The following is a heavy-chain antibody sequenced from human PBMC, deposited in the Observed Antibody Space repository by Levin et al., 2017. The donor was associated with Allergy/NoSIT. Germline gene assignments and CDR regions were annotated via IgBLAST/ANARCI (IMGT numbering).Heavy chain of an antibody. D-gene: IGHD5/OR15-5a*01. J-gene: IGHJ4*02. Sequence: SGGSLRLSCAASGFSFSGAWMSWVRQAPGKGLEWVGRIKSTVDGGTIDYAAPVKGRFSISRDDVQSTLFLQMNSLITEDTAVYYCTTSHLSVYDSDSWGQGTLVTVSS. CDR2: IKSTVDGGTI. V-gene: IGHV3-15*01. CDR1: GFSFSGAW. CDR3: TTSHLSVYDSDS.